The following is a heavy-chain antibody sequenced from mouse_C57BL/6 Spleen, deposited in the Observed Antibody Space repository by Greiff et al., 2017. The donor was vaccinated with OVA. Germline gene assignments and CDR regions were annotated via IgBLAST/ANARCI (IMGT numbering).Heavy chain of an antibody. J-gene: IGHJ3*01. D-gene: IGHD1-1*01. CDR3: ARKENYGSSPWFAY. Sequence: VKLQQPGAELVKPGASVKLSCKASGYTFTSYWMHWVKQRPGQGLEWIGMIHPNSGSTNYNEKFKSKATLTVDKSSSTAYMQLSSLTSEDSAVYYCARKENYGSSPWFAYWGQGTLVTVSA. CDR2: IHPNSGST. V-gene: IGHV1-64*01. CDR1: GYTFTSYW.